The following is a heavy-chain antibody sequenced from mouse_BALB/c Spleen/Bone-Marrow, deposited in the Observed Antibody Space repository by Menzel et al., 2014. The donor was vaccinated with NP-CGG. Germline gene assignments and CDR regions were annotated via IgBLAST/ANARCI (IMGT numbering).Heavy chain of an antibody. D-gene: IGHD2-4*01. CDR1: GFSLTGYG. CDR3: DRDSILITRALGY. V-gene: IGHV2-6-7*01. CDR2: IWGDGST. J-gene: IGHJ4*01. Sequence: VQLVESGPGLVAPSQSLSITCTVSGFSLTGYGVSWVRQPPGKGLEWLGMIWGDGSTDYNSALKSRLSISKENSKSQVFLKMSSMQKDDTARYYWDRDSILITRALGYRGQGTAVTVSA.